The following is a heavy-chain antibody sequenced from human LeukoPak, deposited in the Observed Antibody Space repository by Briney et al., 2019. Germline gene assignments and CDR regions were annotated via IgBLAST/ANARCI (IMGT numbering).Heavy chain of an antibody. CDR3: ARDYDSSGYYYDAFDI. CDR1: GGSISSGGYY. Sequence: PSETLSLTCTVSGGSISSGGYYWSWIRQPPGKGLEWIGYIYHSGSTYYNPSLKSRVTISVDRSKNQFSLKLSSVTAADTAVYYCARDYDSSGYYYDAFDIWGQGTMVTVSS. V-gene: IGHV4-30-2*01. CDR2: IYHSGST. J-gene: IGHJ3*02. D-gene: IGHD3-22*01.